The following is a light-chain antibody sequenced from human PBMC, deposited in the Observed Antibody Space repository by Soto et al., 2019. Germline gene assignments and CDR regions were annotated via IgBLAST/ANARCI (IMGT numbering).Light chain of an antibody. Sequence: SYELTQPPSVSVSPGQTARITCSGDALPKQYAYWYQQKPGQAPVLVIYKDSERPSGIPERFSGSSSGTTVTLTISGVQAEDEADYYCPSADSSGTPVVFGGGTKLTVL. CDR3: PSADSSGTPVV. CDR2: KDS. CDR1: ALPKQY. J-gene: IGLJ2*01. V-gene: IGLV3-25*03.